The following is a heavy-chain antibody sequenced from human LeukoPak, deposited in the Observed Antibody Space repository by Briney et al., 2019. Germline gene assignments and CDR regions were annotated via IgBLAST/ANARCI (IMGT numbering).Heavy chain of an antibody. J-gene: IGHJ5*02. CDR2: IYYSAST. V-gene: IGHV4-59*08. CDR1: GGSISSYY. CDR3: ASSPLWSGYYNWFDP. Sequence: SETLSLTCTVSGGSISSYYWSWIRQPPGKGLEWIGYIYYSASTNYNPSLKSRVTISVDTSKNQFSLKLSSVTAADTAVYYCASSPLWSGYYNWFDPWGQGTLVTVSS. D-gene: IGHD3-3*01.